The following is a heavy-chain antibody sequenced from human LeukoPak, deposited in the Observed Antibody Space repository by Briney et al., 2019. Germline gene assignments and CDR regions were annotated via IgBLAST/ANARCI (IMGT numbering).Heavy chain of an antibody. D-gene: IGHD6-6*01. V-gene: IGHV3-23*01. Sequence: PGGSLRLSCAASGFTFSRYGMTWVRQAPGKGLEWVSGISDSGATIHYADSVKGRFTISRDNSKNTLYLQMHSLRPEDTAIYYCAKIRAARPGYWGQGTLVTVSS. CDR3: AKIRAARPGY. CDR1: GFTFSRYG. J-gene: IGHJ4*02. CDR2: ISDSGATI.